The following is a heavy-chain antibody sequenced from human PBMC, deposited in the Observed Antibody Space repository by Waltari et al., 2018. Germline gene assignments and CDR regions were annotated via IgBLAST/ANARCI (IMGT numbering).Heavy chain of an antibody. V-gene: IGHV4-61*02. Sequence: QVQLQESGPGLVKPSQTLSLTCTVSGGSISSGSYYWSWIRQPAGKGLEWIGRIYTSGSTNYNPSLKSRVTISVDTSKNQFSLKLSSVTAADTAVYYCARGRKELVPPPPYYFDYWGQGTLVTVSS. J-gene: IGHJ4*02. CDR3: ARGRKELVPPPPYYFDY. CDR1: GGSISSGSYY. CDR2: IYTSGST. D-gene: IGHD6-13*01.